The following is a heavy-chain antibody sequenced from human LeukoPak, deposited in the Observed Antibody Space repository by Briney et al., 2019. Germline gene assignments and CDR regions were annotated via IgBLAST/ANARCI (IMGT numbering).Heavy chain of an antibody. Sequence: SVKVSCKASGGTFSSYAISWVRQAPGQGLEWMGRIIPILGIANYAQKFQGRVTITADKSTSTAYMELSSLRSEDTAVYYCARKTVVVPAAFLGWFDPWGQGTLVTVSS. CDR1: GGTFSSYA. V-gene: IGHV1-69*04. CDR2: IIPILGIA. J-gene: IGHJ5*02. CDR3: ARKTVVVPAAFLGWFDP. D-gene: IGHD2-2*01.